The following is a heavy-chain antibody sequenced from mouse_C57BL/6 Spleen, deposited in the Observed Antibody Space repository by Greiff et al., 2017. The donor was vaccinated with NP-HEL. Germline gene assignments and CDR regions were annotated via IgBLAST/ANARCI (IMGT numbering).Heavy chain of an antibody. D-gene: IGHD1-1*01. J-gene: IGHJ3*01. CDR2: ISNGGGST. CDR1: GFTFSDYY. V-gene: IGHV5-12*01. CDR3: ARLNYYYGSSYFAY. Sequence: EVQVVESGGGLVQPGGSLKLSCAASGFTFSDYYMYWVRQTPEKRLEWVAYISNGGGSTYYPDTVKGRFTISRDNAKNTLYLQMSRLKSEDTAMYYCARLNYYYGSSYFAYWGQGTLVTVSA.